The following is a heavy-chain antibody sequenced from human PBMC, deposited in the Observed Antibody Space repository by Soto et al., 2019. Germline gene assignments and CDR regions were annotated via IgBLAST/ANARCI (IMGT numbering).Heavy chain of an antibody. V-gene: IGHV1-46*01. J-gene: IGHJ4*02. CDR3: ARSAAGPKYHFDY. D-gene: IGHD6-13*01. CDR1: GYTFSSYY. Sequence: ASVKVSCKASGYTFSSYYMHWVRQAPGQGLEWMGMINPSGDSTSYAQKFQGRVTMTRDTSTSTVYMELSSLRSEDTAVYFCARSAAGPKYHFDYWGQGTRVTVSS. CDR2: INPSGDST.